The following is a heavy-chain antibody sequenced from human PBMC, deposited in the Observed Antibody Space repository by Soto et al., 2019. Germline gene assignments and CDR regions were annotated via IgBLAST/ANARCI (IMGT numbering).Heavy chain of an antibody. V-gene: IGHV1-18*01. CDR1: DYAFTSYG. CDR3: ARDLAVGLVDY. D-gene: IGHD6-19*01. Sequence: QVQLVQSGAAVKKPGASVKVSCKASDYAFTSYGISWVRQAPGQGLEWMGWISAHNGNTKYAQKLHGRVTMTTDTSTSTAYMELRSLRSDDTAVYHCARDLAVGLVDYWGQGTLVTVSS. CDR2: ISAHNGNT. J-gene: IGHJ4*02.